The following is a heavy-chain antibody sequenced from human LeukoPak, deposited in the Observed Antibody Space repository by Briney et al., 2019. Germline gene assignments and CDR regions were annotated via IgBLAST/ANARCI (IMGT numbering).Heavy chain of an antibody. D-gene: IGHD6-13*01. CDR2: IIPIFGTA. J-gene: IGHJ4*02. Sequence: SVTVSCKASGGTFSSYAISWVRQAPGQGLEWMGGIIPIFGTANYAQKFQGRVTITADESTSTAYMELSSLRSEDTAVYYCAFERCTSCYIGIAAAGPFDYWGQGTLVTVSS. CDR3: AFERCTSCYIGIAAAGPFDY. CDR1: GGTFSSYA. V-gene: IGHV1-69*13.